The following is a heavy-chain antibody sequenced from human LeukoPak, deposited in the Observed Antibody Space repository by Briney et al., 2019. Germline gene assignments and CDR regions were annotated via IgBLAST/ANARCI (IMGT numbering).Heavy chain of an antibody. Sequence: GGSLRLSCAASGFTFSSYGMHWVRQAPGKGLEWVAFIRYDGSNKYYADSVKGRFTISRDNSKNTLYLQMNSLRAEDTAVYYCAADLSSWIDYWGQGTLVTVSS. CDR3: AADLSSWIDY. J-gene: IGHJ4*02. CDR2: IRYDGSNK. D-gene: IGHD6-13*01. CDR1: GFTFSSYG. V-gene: IGHV3-30*02.